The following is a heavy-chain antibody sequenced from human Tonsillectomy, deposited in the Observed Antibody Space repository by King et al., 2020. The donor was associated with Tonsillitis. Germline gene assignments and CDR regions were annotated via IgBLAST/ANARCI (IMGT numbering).Heavy chain of an antibody. CDR2: INHAGST. V-gene: IGHV4-34*01. Sequence: VQLQQWGAGLLKPSETLSLTCVVYGGSFSSYYWSWIRQSPGKGLEWIGEINHAGSTNYNPSLKSRVTISVDTSKNQFSLNLTSVTAADTAVYYCARFPPETYYDYGDVWGRGTTVTVSS. D-gene: IGHD5-24*01. J-gene: IGHJ6*03. CDR3: ARFPPETYYDYGDV. CDR1: GGSFSSYY.